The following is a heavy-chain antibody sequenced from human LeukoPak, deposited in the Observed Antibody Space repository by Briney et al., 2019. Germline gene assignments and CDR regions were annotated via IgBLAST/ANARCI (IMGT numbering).Heavy chain of an antibody. D-gene: IGHD2-8*01. CDR2: ISDSPGIT. CDR3: ARRARVRMVYFYYFMDI. Sequence: GGSLRLSCVASGFTFSSYAMNWVRRAPGKGLEWLSLISDSPGITYYTDSVKGRFTISRSNSNNSVHLQMNNLRAEDTAVYYCARRARVRMVYFYYFMDIWGKGTTVTVAS. J-gene: IGHJ6*03. V-gene: IGHV3-23*01. CDR1: GFTFSSYA.